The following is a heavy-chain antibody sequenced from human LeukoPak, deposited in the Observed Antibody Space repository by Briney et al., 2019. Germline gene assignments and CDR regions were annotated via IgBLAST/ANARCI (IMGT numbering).Heavy chain of an antibody. J-gene: IGHJ4*02. D-gene: IGHD1-1*01. CDR3: ARHWKY. Sequence: PSETLSLTCTVSGGSISSYYWSWIRQPPGKGLEWIGHIYYSGSTNYNPSLKSRVTISVDTSMNQFSLKLNSVTAADTAVYYCARHWKYWGQGILVTVSS. CDR1: GGSISSYY. CDR2: IYYSGST. V-gene: IGHV4-59*08.